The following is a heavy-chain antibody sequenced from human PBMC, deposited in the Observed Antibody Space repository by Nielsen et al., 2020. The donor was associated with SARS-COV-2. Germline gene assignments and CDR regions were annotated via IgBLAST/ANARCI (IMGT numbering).Heavy chain of an antibody. Sequence: GESLKISCTASGFTFTAYWMHWVRQAPGKGLPWVSHINFDGTGTSYADSVKGRFTISRDNAKNSIHLQMNSLRAEDTAVYYCAKSGYCNGGICYSTEFFQDWGQGTLATVSS. CDR2: INFDGTGT. V-gene: IGHV3-74*01. D-gene: IGHD2-15*01. CDR1: GFTFTAYW. CDR3: AKSGYCNGGICYSTEFFQD. J-gene: IGHJ1*01.